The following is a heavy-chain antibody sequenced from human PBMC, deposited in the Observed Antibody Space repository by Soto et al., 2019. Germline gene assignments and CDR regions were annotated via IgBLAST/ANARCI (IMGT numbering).Heavy chain of an antibody. CDR1: GYSFTSYW. J-gene: IGHJ3*02. V-gene: IGHV5-51*01. CDR2: IYPGDSDT. D-gene: IGHD3-16*02. Sequence: PGESLKISCKGSGYSFTSYWIGWERQMPGKGLEWMGIIYPGDSDTRYSPSFQGQVTISAGKSISTAYLQWSSLKASDTAMYYCARQYYIWGSYRPDAFDIWGRGTMVTVSS. CDR3: ARQYYIWGSYRPDAFDI.